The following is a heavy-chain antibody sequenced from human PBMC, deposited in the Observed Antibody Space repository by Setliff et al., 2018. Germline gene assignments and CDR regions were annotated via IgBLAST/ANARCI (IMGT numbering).Heavy chain of an antibody. CDR2: ISSSSSTI. Sequence: LRLSCAASGFTFSSYSMNWVRQAPGKGLEWVSYISSSSSTIYYADSVKGRFTISRDNAKNSLYLQMNSLRAEDTAVYYCARDRGSGSYFLRYFDYWGQGTLVTVSS. V-gene: IGHV3-48*01. D-gene: IGHD1-26*01. CDR1: GFTFSSYS. J-gene: IGHJ4*02. CDR3: ARDRGSGSYFLRYFDY.